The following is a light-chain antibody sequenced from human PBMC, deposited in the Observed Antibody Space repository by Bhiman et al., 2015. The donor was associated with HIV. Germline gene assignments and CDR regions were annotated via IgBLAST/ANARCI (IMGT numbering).Light chain of an antibody. V-gene: IGLV1-51*01. CDR2: DNN. CDR1: SSNIGNNF. CDR3: GTWDDSLSSVV. J-gene: IGLJ2*01. Sequence: QSVLTQPPSVSAAPGQKVTISCSGSSSNIGNNFVSWYQQLPGTAPKLLIYDNNKRPSGIPDRFFGSESGTSATLGITAVQTGDEADYYCGTWDDSLSSVVFGGGTKLTVL.